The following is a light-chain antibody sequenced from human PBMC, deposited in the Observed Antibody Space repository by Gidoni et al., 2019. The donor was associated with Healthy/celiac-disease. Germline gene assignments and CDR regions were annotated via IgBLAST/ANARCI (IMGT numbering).Light chain of an antibody. J-gene: IGLJ2*01. CDR2: DVS. CDR3: SSYTSSSTLV. CDR1: SHDVGGYNY. Sequence: QSALTQPASVSGSPGQSITISGTGTSHDVGGYNYVSWYQQHPGKATTLMIYDVSNRPAGVANRFSGSKSGNTASLTISGLQAEDEADYYCSSYTSSSTLVFGGGTKLTVL. V-gene: IGLV2-14*01.